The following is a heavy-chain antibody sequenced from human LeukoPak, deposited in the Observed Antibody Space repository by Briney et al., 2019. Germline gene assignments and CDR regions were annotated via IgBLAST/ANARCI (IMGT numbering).Heavy chain of an antibody. CDR1: GFTFSSYW. Sequence: GGSLRLSCAASGFTFSSYWMSWVRQAPGKGLEWVANIKQDGSEKYYADSVKGRFTISRDNSKNTLYLQMNSLRAEDTAVYYCATTGGWRGDLRDWGQGTLVTVSS. D-gene: IGHD4-11*01. V-gene: IGHV3-7*01. J-gene: IGHJ4*02. CDR3: ATTGGWRGDLRD. CDR2: IKQDGSEK.